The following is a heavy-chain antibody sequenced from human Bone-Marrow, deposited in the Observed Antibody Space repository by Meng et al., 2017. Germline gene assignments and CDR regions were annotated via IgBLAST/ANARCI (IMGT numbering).Heavy chain of an antibody. J-gene: IGHJ4*02. Sequence: GESLKISCKGSGYSFTSYWIGWVRQMPGKGLEWMGIIYPGDSDTRYSPSFQGQVTISADKSISTAYRQWSSLKASDTAMYYCARVGVLLYSSGWYGDYWGQGTLVTVSS. D-gene: IGHD6-19*01. V-gene: IGHV5-51*01. CDR2: IYPGDSDT. CDR1: GYSFTSYW. CDR3: ARVGVLLYSSGWYGDY.